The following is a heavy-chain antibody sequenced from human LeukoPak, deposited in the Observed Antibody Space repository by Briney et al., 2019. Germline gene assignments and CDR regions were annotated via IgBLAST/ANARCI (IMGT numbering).Heavy chain of an antibody. D-gene: IGHD4-17*01. CDR1: GGSISSSKYY. Sequence: SETLSLTCTVSGGSISSSKYYWGWIRQPPGKGLEWIGSIYYSGSTYHNPSLKSRVTMSVDTSKNQFSLKLSPVTAADTAVYYCARETVTPDAFDIWGQGTMVTVSS. CDR3: ARETVTPDAFDI. CDR2: IYYSGST. J-gene: IGHJ3*02. V-gene: IGHV4-39*07.